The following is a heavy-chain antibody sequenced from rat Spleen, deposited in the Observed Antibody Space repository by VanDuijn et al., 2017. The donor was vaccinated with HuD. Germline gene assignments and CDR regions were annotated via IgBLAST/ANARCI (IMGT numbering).Heavy chain of an antibody. D-gene: IGHD1-2*01. J-gene: IGHJ3*01. CDR1: GFTFNNYW. V-gene: IGHV5-31*01. CDR2: ITNTGGST. CDR3: TTRPYYSSLNWFPY. Sequence: EVKLVESGGGLVQPGRSLKLSCVASGFTFNNYWMTWIRQAPGKGLEWVASITNTGGSTYYPDSVKGRFTISRDNAKSTLYLQMNSLRSEDTATYYCTTRPYYSSLNWFPYWGQGTLVTVSS.